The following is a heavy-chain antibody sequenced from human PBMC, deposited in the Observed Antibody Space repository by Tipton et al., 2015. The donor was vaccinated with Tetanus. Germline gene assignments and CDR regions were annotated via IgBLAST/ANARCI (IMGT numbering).Heavy chain of an antibody. J-gene: IGHJ4*02. V-gene: IGHV1-69*09. CDR2: IIPILGIA. Sequence: QLVQSGAEVKKPGASVKVSCKASGGTFSSYAISLVRQAPGQGLEWMGRIIPILGIANYAQKFQGRVTITADKSTSTAYMELSSLRSEDTAVYYCARKGGGYGNACDYWGQGTLVTVSS. CDR1: GGTFSSYA. CDR3: ARKGGGYGNACDY. D-gene: IGHD3-16*01.